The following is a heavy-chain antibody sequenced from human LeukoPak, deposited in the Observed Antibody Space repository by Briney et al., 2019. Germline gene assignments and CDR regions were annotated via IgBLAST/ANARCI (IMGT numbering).Heavy chain of an antibody. CDR3: AKGSVLNYEVPFDY. CDR1: GFTFSSYA. J-gene: IGHJ4*02. V-gene: IGHV3-23*01. CDR2: ISGSGGST. Sequence: GGSLRLSCAASGFTFSSYAMSWVRQAPGKGLEWVSAISGSGGSTYYADSVKGRFTISRDNSKNTLYLQMNSLRAEDTAVYYYAKGSVLNYEVPFDYWGQGTLVTVSS. D-gene: IGHD4-23*01.